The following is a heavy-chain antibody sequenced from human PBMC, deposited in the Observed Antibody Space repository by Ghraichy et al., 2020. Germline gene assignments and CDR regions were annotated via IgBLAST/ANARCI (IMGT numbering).Heavy chain of an antibody. CDR2: TYYRSKWYY. CDR3: ARGASGLAVFRFDT. Sequence: SQTLSLTCAISGDSVSNNGASWNWLRQSPSRGLEWLGRTYYRSKWYYDYAVSVKSRMTVNPDTSKNQFSLQLNSVTPDDTAVYYCARGASGLAVFRFDTWGQGTLVTVSS. V-gene: IGHV6-1*01. CDR1: GDSVSNNGAS. D-gene: IGHD3/OR15-3a*01. J-gene: IGHJ5*02.